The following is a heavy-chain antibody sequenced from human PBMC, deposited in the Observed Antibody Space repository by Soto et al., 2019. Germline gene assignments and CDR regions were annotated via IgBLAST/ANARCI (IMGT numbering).Heavy chain of an antibody. V-gene: IGHV3-23*01. D-gene: IGHD6-6*01. J-gene: IGHJ5*02. CDR3: AKDYVAALPNNWCDP. CDR2: ISGSGGST. CDR1: GFTFSSYA. Sequence: EVQLLESGGGLVQPGGSLRLSCAASGFTFSSYAMSWVRQAPGKGLEWVSAISGSGGSTYYADSVKGRFTISRDNSKNTLYLQRNSLRAEDKAVYYCAKDYVAALPNNWCDPWGQGTLVTVSS.